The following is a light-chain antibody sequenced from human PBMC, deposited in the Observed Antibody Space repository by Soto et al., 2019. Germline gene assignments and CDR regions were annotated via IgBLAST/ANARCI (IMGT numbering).Light chain of an antibody. CDR3: SSFVHGTSYV. CDR2: EVN. Sequence: QAPSASGSPGQSVTISCAGTSNDVGRFNYVSWYQRHPGKAPKLIIYEVNKRPSGVPDRFSGSKSGNTASLTVSGLQAEDDADYFCSSFVHGTSYVFGTGTKLTVL. CDR1: SNDVGRFNY. J-gene: IGLJ1*01. V-gene: IGLV2-8*01.